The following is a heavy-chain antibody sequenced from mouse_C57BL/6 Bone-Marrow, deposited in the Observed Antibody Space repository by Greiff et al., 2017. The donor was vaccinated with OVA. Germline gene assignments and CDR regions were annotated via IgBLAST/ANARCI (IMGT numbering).Heavy chain of an antibody. V-gene: IGHV3-1*01. CDR3: ARGDYYGSSYWDFDV. Sequence: EVQLVESGPGMVKPSQSLSLTCTVTGYSITSGYDWHWIRHFPGNKLEWMGYISYSGSTNYNPSLKSRISITHDTSKNHFFLKLNSVTTEDTATYYCARGDYYGSSYWDFDVWGTGTTVTVSS. J-gene: IGHJ1*03. CDR1: GYSITSGYD. D-gene: IGHD1-1*01. CDR2: ISYSGST.